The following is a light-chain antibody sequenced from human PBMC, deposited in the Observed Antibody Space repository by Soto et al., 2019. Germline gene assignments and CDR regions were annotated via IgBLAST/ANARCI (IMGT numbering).Light chain of an antibody. CDR1: NSDVGGYNY. CDR2: DVR. CDR3: CSYAGSYTLI. V-gene: IGLV2-11*01. J-gene: IGLJ2*01. Sequence: ALTQPRSVSGSPGQSVAISCTGTNSDVGGYNYVSWYQQHPGKAPKLMIYDVRERPSGVPDRFSGSKSGNTASLTISGLQAEDEADYYCCSYAGSYTLIFGGGTKLTVL.